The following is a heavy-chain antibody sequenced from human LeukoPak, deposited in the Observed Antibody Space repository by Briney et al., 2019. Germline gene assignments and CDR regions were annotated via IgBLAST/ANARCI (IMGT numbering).Heavy chain of an antibody. CDR3: ARDQEGFDY. V-gene: IGHV1-46*01. Sequence: ASVTVSCKASGYSFTSNYIHWVRQAPGQGLEWMGMIYPRDGSTSYAQRFQDRVTVTRDTSTSTVHMELSGLRSEDTAVYYCARDQEGFDYWGQGTLVTVSS. J-gene: IGHJ4*02. CDR1: GYSFTSNY. CDR2: IYPRDGST.